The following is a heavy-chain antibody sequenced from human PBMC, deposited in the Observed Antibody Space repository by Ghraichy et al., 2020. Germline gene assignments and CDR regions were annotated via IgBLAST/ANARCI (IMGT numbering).Heavy chain of an antibody. J-gene: IGHJ4*02. D-gene: IGHD2-8*01. CDR3: AREKINGYNYFDF. CDR2: IHNSGVT. V-gene: IGHV4-61*03. Sequence: SGKGLEWIANIHNSGVTYYNPSLKSRVTISIDTSKNLFSLKLSSVTAADTAVYYCAREKINGYNYFDFWGQGTLVTVSS.